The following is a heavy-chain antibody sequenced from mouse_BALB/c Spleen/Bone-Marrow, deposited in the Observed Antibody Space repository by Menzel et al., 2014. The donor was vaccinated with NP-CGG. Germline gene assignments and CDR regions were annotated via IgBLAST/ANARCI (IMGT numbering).Heavy chain of an antibody. V-gene: IGHV1-7*01. CDR2: INPSTGYT. Sequence: VQLQQSGAELAKPGASVKMSCKASGYTFTSYWMHWVKQRPGQGLEWIGYINPSTGYTEYNQKFKDKATLTADKSSSTAYMQLSSLTSEDSAVYYCARPPYYYGSSYDAMGYWGQGTSVTVSS. CDR1: GYTFTSYW. D-gene: IGHD1-1*01. J-gene: IGHJ4*01. CDR3: ARPPYYYGSSYDAMGY.